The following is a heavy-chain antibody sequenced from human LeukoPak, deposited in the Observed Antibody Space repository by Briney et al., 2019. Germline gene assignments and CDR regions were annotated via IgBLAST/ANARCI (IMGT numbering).Heavy chain of an antibody. CDR3: ARDGVTSTWHIAH. J-gene: IGHJ4*02. Sequence: ASVKVSCKTSGYTFTTDGISWVRQAPGQGLEWLGWISGYNSDTKYAQKVQGRVTMTTDTSTSTAYMELRSLRSDDTAVYYCARDGVTSTWHIAHWGQGTLVTVSS. CDR2: ISGYNSDT. V-gene: IGHV1-18*01. CDR1: GYTFTTDG. D-gene: IGHD6-13*01.